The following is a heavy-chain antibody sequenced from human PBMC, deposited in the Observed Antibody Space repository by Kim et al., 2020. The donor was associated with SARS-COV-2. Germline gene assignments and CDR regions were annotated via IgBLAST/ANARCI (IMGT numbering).Heavy chain of an antibody. D-gene: IGHD4-17*01. Sequence: GGSLRLSCAASGFTFSSYDMHWVRQATGKGLEWVSAIGTAGDTYYPGSVKGRFTISRENAKNSLYLQMNSLRAGDTAVYYCARAYGDYAGPITSGMDVWGQGTTVTVSS. CDR3: ARAYGDYAGPITSGMDV. CDR1: GFTFSSYD. CDR2: IGTAGDT. V-gene: IGHV3-13*01. J-gene: IGHJ6*02.